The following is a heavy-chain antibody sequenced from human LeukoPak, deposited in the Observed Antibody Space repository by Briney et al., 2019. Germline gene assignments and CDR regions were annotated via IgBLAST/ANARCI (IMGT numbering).Heavy chain of an antibody. CDR2: IYYSGST. Sequence: SETLSLTCTVSGGSISSSSYYWGWIRQPPGKGLEWIGSIYYSGSTYYNPSLKSRVTISVDTSKNQFSLKLSSVTAADTAVYYCARDRVVVVPAAIPDAFDIWGQGTMVTVSS. CDR3: ARDRVVVVPAAIPDAFDI. J-gene: IGHJ3*02. V-gene: IGHV4-39*07. D-gene: IGHD2-2*02. CDR1: GGSISSSSYY.